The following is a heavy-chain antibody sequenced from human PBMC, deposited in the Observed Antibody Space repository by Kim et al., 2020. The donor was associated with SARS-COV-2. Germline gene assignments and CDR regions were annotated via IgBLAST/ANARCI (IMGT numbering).Heavy chain of an antibody. CDR2: IIPIFGTA. J-gene: IGHJ6*02. CDR1: GGTFSSYA. Sequence: SVKVSCKASGGTFSSYAISWVRQAPGQGLEWMGGIIPIFGTANYAQKFQGRVTITADESTSTAYMELSSLRSEDTAVYYCARAPGYCSSTSCYPQAIYYYGMDVWGQGTTVTVSS. CDR3: ARAPGYCSSTSCYPQAIYYYGMDV. V-gene: IGHV1-69*13. D-gene: IGHD2-2*01.